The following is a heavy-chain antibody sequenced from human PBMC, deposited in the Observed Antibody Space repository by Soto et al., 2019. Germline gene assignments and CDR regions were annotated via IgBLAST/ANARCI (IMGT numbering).Heavy chain of an antibody. V-gene: IGHV1-3*01. CDR1: GYTFTSHA. Sequence: QVQLVQSGAEVKKPGASVKISCKASGYTFTSHAIQWVRQAPGQRLEWMGWMFAGNGNTQYSRRFQGRGTFDWDTSTRRAYRGLSSLTSEDTAVYDCARRTAMDGIDQWGKGTVVTVHS. CDR2: MFAGNGNT. D-gene: IGHD1-1*01. CDR3: ARRTAMDGIDQ. J-gene: IGHJ4*02.